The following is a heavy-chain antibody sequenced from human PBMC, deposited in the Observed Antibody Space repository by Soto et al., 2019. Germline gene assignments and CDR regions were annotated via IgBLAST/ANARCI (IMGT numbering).Heavy chain of an antibody. CDR2: IIPIFGTA. J-gene: IGHJ6*02. D-gene: IGHD2-2*01. CDR1: GYTFSSYA. V-gene: IGHV1-69*01. Sequence: QVQLVQSGAEVKKPGASVKVSCKASGYTFSSYAISWVRQAPGQGLEWMGGIIPIFGTANYAQKYQGRVTISADESTSTAYMELSSLRSEDTAVYYCARESVQGSTYYYYGMDVWGQGTTVTVSS. CDR3: ARESVQGSTYYYYGMDV.